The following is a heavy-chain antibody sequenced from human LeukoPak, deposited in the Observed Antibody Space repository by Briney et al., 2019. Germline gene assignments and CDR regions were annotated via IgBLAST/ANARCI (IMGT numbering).Heavy chain of an antibody. D-gene: IGHD6-13*01. CDR2: ISSSGSTI. J-gene: IGHJ4*02. V-gene: IGHV3-48*04. Sequence: GGSLRLSCAASGFTFSSYAMSWVRQAPGKGLEWVSYISSSGSTIYYADSVKGRFTISRDNAKNSLYLQMNSLRAEDTAVYYCASIAAAGTLFDYWGQGTLVTVSS. CDR1: GFTFSSYA. CDR3: ASIAAAGTLFDY.